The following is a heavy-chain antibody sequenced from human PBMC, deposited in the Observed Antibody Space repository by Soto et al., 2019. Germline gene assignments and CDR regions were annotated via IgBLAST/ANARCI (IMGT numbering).Heavy chain of an antibody. J-gene: IGHJ4*02. V-gene: IGHV1-3*01. CDR1: GYTFTSYA. CDR3: ARETGPNRPLSFIFDY. D-gene: IGHD3-10*01. Sequence: ASVKVSCKASGYTFTSYAMHWVRQAPGQRLEWMGWINAGNGNTKYSQKFQGRVTITRDTSASTAYMELSSLRSEDTAVYYCARETGPNRPLSFIFDYWGQGTLVTVSS. CDR2: INAGNGNT.